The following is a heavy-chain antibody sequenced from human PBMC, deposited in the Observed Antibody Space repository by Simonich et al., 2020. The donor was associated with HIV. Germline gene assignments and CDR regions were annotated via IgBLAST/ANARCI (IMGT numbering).Heavy chain of an antibody. CDR1: GGTFSSFA. Sequence: QVQLVQSGAEVKKPGSSVKVSCKASGGTFSSFAISWVRKAPGLGLEGVGGTTPTFDTANYAQMFQGRGTITADESTSTAYMELSSLRSEDTGIYYCARKGGGRGVYYFDYWGQGTLVTVSS. D-gene: IGHD3-10*01. V-gene: IGHV1-69*13. CDR2: TTPTFDTA. J-gene: IGHJ4*02. CDR3: ARKGGGRGVYYFDY.